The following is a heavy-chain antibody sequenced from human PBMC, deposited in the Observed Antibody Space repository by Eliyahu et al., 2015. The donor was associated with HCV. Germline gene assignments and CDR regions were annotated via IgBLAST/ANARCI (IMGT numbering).Heavy chain of an antibody. D-gene: IGHD3-22*01. V-gene: IGHV5-51*01. CDR1: GYSFTSYW. Sequence: EVQLVQSGAEVKKPGESLKISCKGSGYSFTSYWIGWVRQMPREGPGLVGVIQPCDSDTRYSPSFQGQVTISADKPISTAYLQWSSLKASDTAMYYCARLLGWLRTQFDYWGQGTLVTVSS. CDR2: IQPCDSDT. J-gene: IGHJ4*02. CDR3: ARLLGWLRTQFDY.